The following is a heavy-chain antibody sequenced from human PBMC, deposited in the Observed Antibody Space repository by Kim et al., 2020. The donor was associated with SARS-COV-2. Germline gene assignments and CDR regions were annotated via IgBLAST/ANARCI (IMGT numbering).Heavy chain of an antibody. D-gene: IGHD2-2*02. J-gene: IGHJ4*02. CDR3: ASGGGCSSTSCYRYFDY. Sequence: VKGRFTISRDKSKNTLYLQMNSLRAEDTAVYYCASGGGCSSTSCYRYFDYWGQGTLVTVSS. V-gene: IGHV3-30*07.